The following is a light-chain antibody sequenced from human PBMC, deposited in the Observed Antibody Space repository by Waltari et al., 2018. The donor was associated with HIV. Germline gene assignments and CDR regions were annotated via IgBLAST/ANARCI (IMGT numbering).Light chain of an antibody. J-gene: IGKJ5*01. Sequence: EIVMTQLPGTLSVSPGERATLSCRASQSVSTTLGWYQQKPGQAPRLLIYGASTRATGIPARFSASGSGTEFTLNISSLQSEDSGVYYCQQYFTWPPEITFGQGTRLEIK. CDR3: QQYFTWPPEIT. CDR2: GAS. CDR1: QSVSTT. V-gene: IGKV3D-15*01.